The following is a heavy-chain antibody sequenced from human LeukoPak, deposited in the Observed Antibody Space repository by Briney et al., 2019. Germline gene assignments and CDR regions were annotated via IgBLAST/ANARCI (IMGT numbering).Heavy chain of an antibody. D-gene: IGHD6-13*01. CDR3: AKRTMAAAATKFFDS. CDR2: IGAGGGGT. J-gene: IGHJ4*02. CDR1: GFILSSYA. V-gene: IGHV3-23*01. Sequence: GGSLRLSCGASGFILSSYAMSWVRQAPGKGLEWVSSIGAGGGGTFYADSVRGRFTISRDTPRNTLYLQMNSLRAEDTTVYYCAKRTMAAAATKFFDSWGQGTLVTVSS.